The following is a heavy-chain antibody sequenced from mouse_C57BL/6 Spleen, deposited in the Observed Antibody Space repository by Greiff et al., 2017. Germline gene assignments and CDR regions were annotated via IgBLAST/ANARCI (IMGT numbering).Heavy chain of an antibody. CDR2: INPSNGGT. CDR3: ARSGAIYYAMDY. CDR1: GYTFTSYW. J-gene: IGHJ4*01. Sequence: QVQLQQPGTELVKPGASVKLSCKASGYTFTSYWMHGVKQRPGQGLEWIGNINPSNGGTNYNEKFKSKATLTVDKSSSTAYMQLSSLTSEDSAVYYCARSGAIYYAMDYWGQGTSVTVSS. D-gene: IGHD3-1*01. V-gene: IGHV1-53*01.